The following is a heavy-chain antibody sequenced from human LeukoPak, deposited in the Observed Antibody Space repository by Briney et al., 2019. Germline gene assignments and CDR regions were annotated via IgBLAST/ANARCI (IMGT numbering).Heavy chain of an antibody. CDR2: ISGSGGST. J-gene: IGHJ4*02. Sequence: GGSLRLSCAASGFTFSSYAMSWVRQAPGKGLERVSAISGSGGSTYYADSVKGRFTISRDNSKNTLYLQMNSLRAEDTAVYYCAKAGNGDVLLWFGELLTYPSFDYWGQGTLVTVSS. V-gene: IGHV3-23*01. CDR3: AKAGNGDVLLWFGELLTYPSFDY. D-gene: IGHD3-10*01. CDR1: GFTFSSYA.